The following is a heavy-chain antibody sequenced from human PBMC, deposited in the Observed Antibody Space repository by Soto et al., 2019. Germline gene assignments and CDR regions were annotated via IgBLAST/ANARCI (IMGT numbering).Heavy chain of an antibody. Sequence: QVQLQESGPGLVKPSETLSLTCTVSGASISGFYWSWIRKSAGKGLEWIGRIYATGTTDYNPSLKSRVMMSVDTSKKQFSLKLRSVTAADTAVYFCARDIGRSHYIYFNPWGQGTLVTVSS. CDR3: ARDIGRSHYIYFNP. V-gene: IGHV4-4*07. J-gene: IGHJ5*02. CDR1: GASISGFY. CDR2: IYATGTT. D-gene: IGHD4-4*01.